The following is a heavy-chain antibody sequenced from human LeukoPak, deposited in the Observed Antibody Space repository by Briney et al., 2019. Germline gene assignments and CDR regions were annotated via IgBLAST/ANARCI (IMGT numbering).Heavy chain of an antibody. CDR2: ISWNGGTI. D-gene: IGHD1-26*01. CDR1: GFTFDDYG. CDR3: AKDAFWRWSGSPAPDY. J-gene: IGHJ4*02. Sequence: GRSLRLSCAASGFTFDDYGMHWVRQAPGKGLEWVSGISWNGGTIDYSDSVKGRFTISRDNAKNSLYLQMNSLRAEDTALYYCAKDAFWRWSGSPAPDYWGQGTLVTVSS. V-gene: IGHV3-9*01.